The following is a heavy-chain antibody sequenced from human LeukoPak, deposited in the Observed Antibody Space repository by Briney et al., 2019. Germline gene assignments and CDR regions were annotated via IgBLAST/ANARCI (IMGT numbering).Heavy chain of an antibody. D-gene: IGHD5/OR15-5a*01. J-gene: IGHJ4*02. CDR2: ISSNGGST. V-gene: IGHV3-64*01. CDR3: ARGDGVYVY. Sequence: GGSLRLSCAASGFTFSSYAMHWVRQAPGKGLEYVSAISSNGGSTYYANSVKGRFTISRDNSKNTLYLQMGRLRAEDMAVYYCARGDGVYVYWGQGTLVTVSS. CDR1: GFTFSSYA.